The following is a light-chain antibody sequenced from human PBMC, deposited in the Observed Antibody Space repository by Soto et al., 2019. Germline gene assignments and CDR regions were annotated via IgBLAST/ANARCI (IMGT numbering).Light chain of an antibody. J-gene: IGKJ2*01. CDR1: QSVNYF. CDR3: QQRSNWPPT. CDR2: DAS. Sequence: DIVLTQSPATLSLSPGEGATLSCRASQSVNYFLAWYQQKPGQAPRLLIYDASTRATGIPARFSGSGSGTDFTLTISSLEPEDFAVYYCQQRSNWPPTFGQGTKLEIK. V-gene: IGKV3-11*01.